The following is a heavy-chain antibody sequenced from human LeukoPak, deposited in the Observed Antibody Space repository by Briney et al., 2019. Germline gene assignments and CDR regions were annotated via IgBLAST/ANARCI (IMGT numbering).Heavy chain of an antibody. CDR2: IYYSGST. J-gene: IGHJ4*02. Sequence: SETLSLTCTVSGGSISSYYWSWLRQPPGKGLEWIGYIYYSGSTNYNPSLKSRVTISVDTSKNQFSLKLSSVTAADTAVYYCARSLEWDPYYFDYWGQGTLVTVSS. D-gene: IGHD1-26*01. CDR3: ARSLEWDPYYFDY. V-gene: IGHV4-59*08. CDR1: GGSISSYY.